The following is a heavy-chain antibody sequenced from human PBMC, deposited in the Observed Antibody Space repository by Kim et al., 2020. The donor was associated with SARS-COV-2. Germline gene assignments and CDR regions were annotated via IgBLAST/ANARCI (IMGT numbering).Heavy chain of an antibody. CDR2: FDPEDGET. J-gene: IGHJ6*02. CDR1: GYTLTELS. Sequence: VKVSCKVFGYTLTELSMHWVRQAPGKGLEWMGGFDPEDGETIYAQKFQGRVTMTEDTSTDTAYMELSSLRSEDTAVYYCATAIAVAGTTIYYYYGMDVWGQGTTVTVSS. D-gene: IGHD6-19*01. V-gene: IGHV1-24*01. CDR3: ATAIAVAGTTIYYYYGMDV.